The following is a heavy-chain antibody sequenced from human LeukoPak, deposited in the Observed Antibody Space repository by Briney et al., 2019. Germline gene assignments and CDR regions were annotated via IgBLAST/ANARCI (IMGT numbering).Heavy chain of an antibody. CDR3: VSAYYYPGMDV. CDR1: GFTFSDHY. V-gene: IGHV3-72*01. Sequence: RGALRVSCATSGFTFSDHYMDWVRQAPGKGLEWVGRTRNKAKSYTTEYAASVKGRFTISRDDSKSSLYLQMNSLKTEDTAVYYCVSAYYYPGMDVWGQGTTVTVSS. J-gene: IGHJ6*02. CDR2: TRNKAKSYTT.